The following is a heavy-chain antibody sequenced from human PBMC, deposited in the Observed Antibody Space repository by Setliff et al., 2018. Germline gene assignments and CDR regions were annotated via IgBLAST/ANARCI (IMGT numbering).Heavy chain of an antibody. CDR1: GYTFTSYG. J-gene: IGHJ6*03. V-gene: IGHV1-18*01. CDR2: ISAYNGNT. Sequence: ASVKVSCKASGYTFTSYGISWVRQAPGQGLEWMGWISAYNGNTNYAQKLQGRVTMTTDTSTSTAYMELRSLRSDDTAVYYCVRVVGARVPATTNIAYYYYYMDVWGKGTTVTVSS. CDR3: VRVVGARVPATTNIAYYYYYMDV. D-gene: IGHD6-25*01.